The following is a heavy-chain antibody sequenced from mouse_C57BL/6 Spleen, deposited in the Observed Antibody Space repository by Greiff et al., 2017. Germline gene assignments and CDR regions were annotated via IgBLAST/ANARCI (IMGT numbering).Heavy chain of an antibody. D-gene: IGHD4-1*01. CDR2: IYPGDGDT. CDR1: GYAFSSYW. CDR3: ARNPGTRGFDY. Sequence: VQRVESGAELVKPGASVKISCKASGYAFSSYWMNWVKQRPGKGLEWIGQIYPGDGDTNYNGKFKGKATLTADKSSSTAYMQLSSLTSEDSAVYFCARNPGTRGFDYWGQGTTLTVSS. V-gene: IGHV1-80*01. J-gene: IGHJ2*01.